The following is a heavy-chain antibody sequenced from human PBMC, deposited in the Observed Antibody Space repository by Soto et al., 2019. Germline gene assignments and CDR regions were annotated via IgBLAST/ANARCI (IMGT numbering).Heavy chain of an antibody. D-gene: IGHD6-19*01. Sequence: PGGSLRLSCTASDFSFSRDWVHWVRQAPGKGLEWVSRISTDGSYTAYTDSVEGRFTISRDNAKNTLFLEMNSLRVEDTAVYYCASFGSAWSETHWGQGTLVTVSS. CDR2: ISTDGSYT. V-gene: IGHV3-74*03. CDR3: ASFGSAWSETH. CDR1: DFSFSRDW. J-gene: IGHJ4*02.